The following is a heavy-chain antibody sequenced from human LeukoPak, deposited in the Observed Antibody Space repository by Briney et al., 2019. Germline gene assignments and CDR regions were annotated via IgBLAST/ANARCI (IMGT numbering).Heavy chain of an antibody. J-gene: IGHJ4*02. Sequence: SETLSLTCAVYGGSFSGYYWSWIRQPPGKGLEWIGEINHSGSTNYNPSLKGRVTISVDTSKNQFSLKLSSVTAADTAVYYCARVGNDPYYFDYWGQGTLVTVSS. CDR2: INHSGST. D-gene: IGHD1-1*01. V-gene: IGHV4-34*01. CDR3: ARVGNDPYYFDY. CDR1: GGSFSGYY.